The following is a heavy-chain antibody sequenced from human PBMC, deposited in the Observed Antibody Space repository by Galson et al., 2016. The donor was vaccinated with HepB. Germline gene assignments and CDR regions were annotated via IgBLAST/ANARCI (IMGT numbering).Heavy chain of an antibody. CDR1: GFTFTGFA. D-gene: IGHD6-19*01. V-gene: IGHV3-7*03. CDR2: IKEDGSEK. Sequence: SLRLSCAASGFTFTGFAMSWVRQAPGKGLEWVANIKEDGSEKNYVDSLKGRFTISRDNAKNSLYLHMNNLRVEDTAVYYCAKSSGWDSDYWGQGTLVIVSS. J-gene: IGHJ4*02. CDR3: AKSSGWDSDY.